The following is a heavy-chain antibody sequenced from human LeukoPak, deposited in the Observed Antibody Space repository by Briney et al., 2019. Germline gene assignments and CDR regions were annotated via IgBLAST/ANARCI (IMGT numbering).Heavy chain of an antibody. D-gene: IGHD3-3*01. CDR1: GFICSDYA. J-gene: IGHJ4*02. V-gene: IGHV3-7*01. CDR2: IKQDGSQE. Sequence: GGSLRLSCTASGFICSDYAMSWVRQAPGKGLEWVAHIKQDGSQEYYVDSVKGRFTISRDSAKNSLYLQMNSLRAEDTAVYYCARGVPYDSWSGPHYSDYWGQGTLVTVSS. CDR3: ARGVPYDSWSGPHYSDY.